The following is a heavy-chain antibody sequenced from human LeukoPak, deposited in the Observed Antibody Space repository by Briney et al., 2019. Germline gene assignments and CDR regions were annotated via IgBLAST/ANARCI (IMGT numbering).Heavy chain of an antibody. CDR2: ISSSCSNI. CDR3: ARGPDYYGSGSYYRLYDWFDP. V-gene: IGHV3-48*03. D-gene: IGHD3-10*01. J-gene: IGHJ5*02. CDR1: GFTFSRYE. Sequence: PGGSLRLSCAASGFTFSRYEMNWVRQAPGKGLEGVSYISSSCSNIYYADSVKGRFTISRDNDKNSLYLQKNSLRAGDTAVYFCARGPDYYGSGSYYRLYDWFDPWGQGTLVTVSS.